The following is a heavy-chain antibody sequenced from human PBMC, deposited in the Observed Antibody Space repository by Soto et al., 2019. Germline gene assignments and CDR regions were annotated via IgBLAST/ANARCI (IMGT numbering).Heavy chain of an antibody. CDR2: MYYSGSN. CDR3: ACGLSGSLNWLDP. CDR1: GGSISSGGSY. Sequence: QVQLQESGPGLVKPSQTLSLICTVSGGSISSGGSYWSWIRQHPGKGLEGIGYMYYSGSNYYNPSLKSRVTISIDTSKNQFSLKLSSVTAADTAVYYRACGLSGSLNWLDPWGQGTLVTVSS. V-gene: IGHV4-31*03. J-gene: IGHJ5*02. D-gene: IGHD5-12*01.